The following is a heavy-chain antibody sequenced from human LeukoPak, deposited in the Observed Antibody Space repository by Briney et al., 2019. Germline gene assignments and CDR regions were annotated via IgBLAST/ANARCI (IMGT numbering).Heavy chain of an antibody. V-gene: IGHV3-49*04. CDR2: IRSKAYGGTT. CDR3: TRDYFPGTVDP. Sequence: GGSLRLSCTASGFTFGDYVMSWVRQAPGKGLKWVGFIRSKAYGGTTEYAASVKGRFTISRDDSKSIAYLQMNSLKTEDTAVYYCTRDYFPGTVDPWGQGTLVTVSS. CDR1: GFTFGDYV. D-gene: IGHD1-1*01. J-gene: IGHJ5*02.